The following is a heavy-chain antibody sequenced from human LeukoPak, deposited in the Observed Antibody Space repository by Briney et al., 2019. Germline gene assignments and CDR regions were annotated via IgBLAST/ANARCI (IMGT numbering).Heavy chain of an antibody. D-gene: IGHD3-10*01. J-gene: IGHJ5*02. V-gene: IGHV3-30-3*01. Sequence: GGSLRLSCAASGFTFSSYAMHWVRQAPGKGLEWVGFISYEGSNKYYADSVKGRFTTSRDNSKNTLYLQVNSLRAEDTAVYYCARDVYYDSGSRIENWLDPWGQGTLVTVSS. CDR2: ISYEGSNK. CDR3: ARDVYYDSGSRIENWLDP. CDR1: GFTFSSYA.